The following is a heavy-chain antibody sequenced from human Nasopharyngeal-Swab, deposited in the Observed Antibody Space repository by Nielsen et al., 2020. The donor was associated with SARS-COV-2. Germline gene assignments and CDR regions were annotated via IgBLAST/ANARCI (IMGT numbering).Heavy chain of an antibody. CDR3: ARGSLYSGRYYPDP. CDR2: INLGNGDT. J-gene: IGHJ5*02. V-gene: IGHV1-3*01. Sequence: WVRQAPEQRLEWMGWINLGNGDTRYSQNFQGRVTITRDTSATTLYMELSSLRSEDTAVYYCARGSLYSGRYYPDPWGQGTLVTAPQ. D-gene: IGHD5-12*01.